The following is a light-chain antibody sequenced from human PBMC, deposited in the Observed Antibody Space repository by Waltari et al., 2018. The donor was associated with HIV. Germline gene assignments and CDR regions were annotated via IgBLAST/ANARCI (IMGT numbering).Light chain of an antibody. Sequence: QSALTQPRSVSGSPGQVVTISCTGTSSDVGGYNYVSWYQQHPGKAPKLIISDVSQRPSGVPDRFSGSKSANTASLTISGLQAEDEADYYCCSYAGSYTYVLFGGGTQLTVL. CDR3: CSYAGSYTYVL. CDR2: DVS. CDR1: SSDVGGYNY. V-gene: IGLV2-11*01. J-gene: IGLJ2*01.